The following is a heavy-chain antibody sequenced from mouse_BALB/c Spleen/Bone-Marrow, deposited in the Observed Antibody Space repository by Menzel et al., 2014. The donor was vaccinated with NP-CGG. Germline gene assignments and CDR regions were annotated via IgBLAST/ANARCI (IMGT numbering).Heavy chain of an antibody. V-gene: IGHV2-9*02. D-gene: IGHD1-1*01. CDR3: ARASYYYGSRYDY. CDR2: IGIGGST. J-gene: IGHJ2*01. Sequence: VKVEESGPGLVAPSQSLSITCTVSGFSLTSYGVHWVRQPPGKGLEWLGVIGIGGSTNYNSALMSRLSISKDNSKSQVFLEMNSLQTDDTAMYYCARASYYYGSRYDYWGQGTTLTVSS. CDR1: GFSLTSYG.